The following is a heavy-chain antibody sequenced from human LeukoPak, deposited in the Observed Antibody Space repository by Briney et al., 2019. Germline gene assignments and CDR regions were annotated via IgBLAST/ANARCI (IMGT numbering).Heavy chain of an antibody. V-gene: IGHV1-18*01. D-gene: IGHD2-2*02. CDR3: ARAAVAGYCSSTSCYTGPSDY. CDR1: GYTFTSYG. Sequence: ASVTVSCKASGYTFTSYGISWVRQAPGQGLEWMGWISAYNGTTNYAQKLQGRVTMTTDTSTSTAYMELRSLRSDDTAVYYCARAAVAGYCSSTSCYTGPSDYWGQGTLVTVSS. CDR2: ISAYNGTT. J-gene: IGHJ4*02.